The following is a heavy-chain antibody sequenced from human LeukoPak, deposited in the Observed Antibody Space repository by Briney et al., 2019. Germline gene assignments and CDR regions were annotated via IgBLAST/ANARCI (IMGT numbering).Heavy chain of an antibody. J-gene: IGHJ3*02. Sequence: SETLSLTCTVSGDTISIYYWSWIRQPAGRGLEWIGRIYSSGNTNYNPSLKSRVTMSVDTSNHQFSLNLRSVTTADTAVYYCARSFDTNAFDIWSHGTMVTVSS. V-gene: IGHV4-4*07. CDR1: GDTISIYY. CDR3: ARSFDTNAFDI. CDR2: IYSSGNT. D-gene: IGHD2/OR15-2a*01.